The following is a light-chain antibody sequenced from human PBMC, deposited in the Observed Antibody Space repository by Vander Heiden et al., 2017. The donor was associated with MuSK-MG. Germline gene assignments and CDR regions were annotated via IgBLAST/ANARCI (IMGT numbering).Light chain of an antibody. CDR1: SFNIGNNA. J-gene: IGLJ2*01. CDR3: AESADRLHAYV. Sequence: QSVLTQQPPVSEAPRHRLTISCSGGSFNIGNNAVNWYQQLQGKYPKLLVFSDDLLPSGVSDRFSGYKTGASAFPVTSGLQSEEEADDYCAESADRLHAYVFGGGTKITVL. CDR2: SDD. V-gene: IGLV1-36*01.